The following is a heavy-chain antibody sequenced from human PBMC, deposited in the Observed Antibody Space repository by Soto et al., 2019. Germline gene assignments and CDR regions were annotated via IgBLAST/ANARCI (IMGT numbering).Heavy chain of an antibody. J-gene: IGHJ5*02. V-gene: IGHV1-24*01. Sequence: ASVKVSCKASGYTFTSYYMHWVRQAPGKGLEWMGGFDPEDGETIYAQKFQGRVTMTEDTSTDTAYMELSSLRSEDTAVYYCAIVGYGDFSWGQGTLVTVSS. CDR3: AIVGYGDFS. CDR2: FDPEDGET. CDR1: GYTFTSYY. D-gene: IGHD4-17*01.